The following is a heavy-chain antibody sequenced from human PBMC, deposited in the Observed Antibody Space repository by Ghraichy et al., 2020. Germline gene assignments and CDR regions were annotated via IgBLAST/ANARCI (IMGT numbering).Heavy chain of an antibody. Sequence: GESLNISCAASGFTFSSYAMHWVRQAPGKGLEWVAVISYDGSNKYYADSVKGRFTISRDNSKNTLYLQMNSLRAEDTAVYYCARVQYSSSSRFDYWGQGTLVTVSS. CDR2: ISYDGSNK. D-gene: IGHD6-6*01. V-gene: IGHV3-30*04. J-gene: IGHJ4*02. CDR1: GFTFSSYA. CDR3: ARVQYSSSSRFDY.